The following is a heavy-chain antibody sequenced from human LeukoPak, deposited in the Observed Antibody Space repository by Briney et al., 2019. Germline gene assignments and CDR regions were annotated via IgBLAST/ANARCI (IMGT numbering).Heavy chain of an antibody. Sequence: SETLSLTCAVYGGSFSGYYWSWIRQPPGEGLEWIGEINHSGSTNYNPSLKSRVTISVDTSKNPFSLKLSSVTAADTAVYYCARGPYYDFWSGYTNTVWFDPWGQGTLVTVSS. J-gene: IGHJ5*02. CDR1: GGSFSGYY. CDR3: ARGPYYDFWSGYTNTVWFDP. CDR2: INHSGST. V-gene: IGHV4-34*01. D-gene: IGHD3-3*01.